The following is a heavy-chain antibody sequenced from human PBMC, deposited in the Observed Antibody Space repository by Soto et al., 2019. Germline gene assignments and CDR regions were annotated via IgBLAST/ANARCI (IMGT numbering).Heavy chain of an antibody. CDR3: ARRGYYNGSYTVR. CDR2: IDPSDSET. CDR1: GYTFTNCW. J-gene: IGHJ4*02. D-gene: IGHD3-3*01. Sequence: PGESLKISCRGSGYTFTNCWINWVRQLPGKGLEWMGRIDPSDSETSYSPSFQGHATISRDTSISTTYLQLSRLKASDTAMYYCARRGYYNGSYTVRWGQGSLVTVSS. V-gene: IGHV5-10-1*01.